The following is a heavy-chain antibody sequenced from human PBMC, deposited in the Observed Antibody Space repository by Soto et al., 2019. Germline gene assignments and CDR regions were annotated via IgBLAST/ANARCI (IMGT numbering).Heavy chain of an antibody. J-gene: IGHJ4*02. V-gene: IGHV3-33*01. CDR3: ARAYGVSKQEEFDY. D-gene: IGHD4-17*01. CDR1: GFTFSSYG. CDR2: IWYDGSNK. Sequence: GGSLRLSCAASGFTFSSYGMHWVRQAPGKGLEWVAVIWYDGSNKYYAGSVKGRFTISRDNSKNTLYLQMNSLRAEDTAVYYCARAYGVSKQEEFDYWAQGTLVTVSS.